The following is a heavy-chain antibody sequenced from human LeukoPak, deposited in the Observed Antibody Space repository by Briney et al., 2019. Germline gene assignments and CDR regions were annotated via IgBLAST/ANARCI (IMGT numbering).Heavy chain of an antibody. CDR2: IYHSGST. V-gene: IGHV4-59*01. D-gene: IGHD6-6*01. J-gene: IGHJ1*01. CDR3: ARGGAARLHFQN. Sequence: SETLSLTCTVSGGSISTYYWNWIRQPPGKGLEWIGYIYHSGSTNYNPSLQSRVTISVDTSKNQFSLNLNSVAAVDTAVYYCARGGAARLHFQNWGQGTLVTVSS. CDR1: GGSISTYY.